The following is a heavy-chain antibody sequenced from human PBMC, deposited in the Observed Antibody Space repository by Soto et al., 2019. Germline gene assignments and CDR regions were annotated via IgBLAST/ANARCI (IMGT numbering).Heavy chain of an antibody. Sequence: ASVKVSCKASGGTFSSYAISWVRQAPGQGLEWMGGIIPIFGTANYAQKFQGRVTITADESTSTAYMELSSLRSEDTAVYYCARAHYYDILTDYYGMHVWGQGTTVTVS. CDR3: ARAHYYDILTDYYGMHV. CDR1: GGTFSSYA. CDR2: IIPIFGTA. J-gene: IGHJ6*02. V-gene: IGHV1-69*13. D-gene: IGHD3-9*01.